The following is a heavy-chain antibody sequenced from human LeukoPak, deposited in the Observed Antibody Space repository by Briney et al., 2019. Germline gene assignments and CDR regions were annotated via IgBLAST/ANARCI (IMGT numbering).Heavy chain of an antibody. J-gene: IGHJ3*02. Sequence: GGSLRLSCAASGFTFSSYSMNWVRQAPGKGLEWVSPISSSSSYIYYADSVKGRFTISRDNAKNSLYLQMNSLRAEDTAVYYCARVLVVVAATPPYAFDIWGQGTMVTVSS. CDR2: ISSSSSYI. CDR3: ARVLVVVAATPPYAFDI. CDR1: GFTFSSYS. D-gene: IGHD2-15*01. V-gene: IGHV3-21*01.